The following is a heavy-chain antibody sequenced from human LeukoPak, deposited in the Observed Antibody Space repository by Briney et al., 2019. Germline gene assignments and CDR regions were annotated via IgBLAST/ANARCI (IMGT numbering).Heavy chain of an antibody. J-gene: IGHJ4*02. CDR2: ISSSSSTI. CDR3: ARGPSNRYCSSTSCYPPFFY. D-gene: IGHD2-2*01. Sequence: PGGSLRLSCAASGFTFSSYSMNWVRQAPGKGLEWVSCISSSSSTIYYADSVKGRFTISRDNAKNSLYLQMNSLRAEDTAVYYCARGPSNRYCSSTSCYPPFFYWGQGTLVTVSS. CDR1: GFTFSSYS. V-gene: IGHV3-48*01.